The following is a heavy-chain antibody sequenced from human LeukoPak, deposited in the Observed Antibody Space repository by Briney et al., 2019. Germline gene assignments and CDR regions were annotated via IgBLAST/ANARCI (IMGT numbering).Heavy chain of an antibody. J-gene: IGHJ6*04. CDR1: GGSFSGYY. Sequence: SETLSLTCAVYGGSFSGYYWSWIRQPPGTGMEWIGVINHSGSTNYNPSLKSRVTISVDTSKNQFSLKLSSVTAADTAVYYCATPIFGVAPDVWGKGTTVTVSS. CDR2: INHSGST. CDR3: ATPIFGVAPDV. V-gene: IGHV4-34*01. D-gene: IGHD3-3*01.